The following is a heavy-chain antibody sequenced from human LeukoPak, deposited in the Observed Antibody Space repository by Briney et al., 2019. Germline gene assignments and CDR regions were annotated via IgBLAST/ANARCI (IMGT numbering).Heavy chain of an antibody. Sequence: PSETLSLTCTVSGGSISSSSYYWGWIRQPPGKGLEWIGRIYYSGSIYYNPSLKSRVTISVDTSKNQFSLKLSSVTAADTAVYYCARDYCSSPSCYLSYWFDPWGQGTLVTVSS. J-gene: IGHJ5*02. CDR3: ARDYCSSPSCYLSYWFDP. D-gene: IGHD2-2*01. V-gene: IGHV4-39*07. CDR2: IYYSGSI. CDR1: GGSISSSSYY.